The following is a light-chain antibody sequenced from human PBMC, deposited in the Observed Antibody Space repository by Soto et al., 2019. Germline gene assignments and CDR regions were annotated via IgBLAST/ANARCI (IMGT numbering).Light chain of an antibody. CDR1: SGSIASNY. CDR3: QSYDSSFGV. J-gene: IGLJ2*01. V-gene: IGLV6-57*03. Sequence: NFMLTQPHSVSESPGKTVTISCTRSSGSIASNYVQWYQQRPGSAPTTVIYEDNQRPSGVPDRFSGSIDSSSNSASLTISGLKTEDEADYYCQSYDSSFGVFGGGTKVTVL. CDR2: EDN.